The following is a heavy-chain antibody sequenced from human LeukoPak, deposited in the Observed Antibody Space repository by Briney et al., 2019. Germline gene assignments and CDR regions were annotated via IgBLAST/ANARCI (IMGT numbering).Heavy chain of an antibody. CDR1: GFTFDDYA. Sequence: PGGTLRLSCAASGFTFDDYAMHWVRQAPGKGLEWGSGISWHSGSIGYADSVKGRFTISRDNAKNSLYLQMNSLRAEDTALYYCAKAPFGYYDSSGYGIDYFDYWGQGTLVTVSS. J-gene: IGHJ4*02. D-gene: IGHD3-22*01. V-gene: IGHV3-9*01. CDR2: ISWHSGSI. CDR3: AKAPFGYYDSSGYGIDYFDY.